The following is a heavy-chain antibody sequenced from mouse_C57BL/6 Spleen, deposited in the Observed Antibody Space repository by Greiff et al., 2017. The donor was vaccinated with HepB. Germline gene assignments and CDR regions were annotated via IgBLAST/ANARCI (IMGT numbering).Heavy chain of an antibody. J-gene: IGHJ2*01. Sequence: VKLQESGPELVKPGASVKLSCKASGYTFTSYDINWVKQRPGQGLEWIGWIYPRDGSTKYNKKFKGKATLTVDTSSSTAYMELHSLTSEDSAVSFCARKGANWPFDYWGQGTTLTVSS. D-gene: IGHD4-1*01. CDR2: IYPRDGST. V-gene: IGHV1-85*01. CDR1: GYTFTSYD. CDR3: ARKGANWPFDY.